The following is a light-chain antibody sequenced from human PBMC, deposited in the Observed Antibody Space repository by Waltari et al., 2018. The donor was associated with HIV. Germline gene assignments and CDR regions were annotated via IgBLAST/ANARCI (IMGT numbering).Light chain of an antibody. CDR1: QSVSSY. V-gene: IGKV3-11*01. CDR2: GAS. J-gene: IGKJ5*01. Sequence: EIVLTQSPATLSLSPGERATLSCRASQSVSSYLAWYQQKPGQAPRLLIYGASSRATGIPARFSGSGSGTDFTLTIRSLEPGDFGVYYCHQRSNWPITFGQGTRLEI. CDR3: HQRSNWPIT.